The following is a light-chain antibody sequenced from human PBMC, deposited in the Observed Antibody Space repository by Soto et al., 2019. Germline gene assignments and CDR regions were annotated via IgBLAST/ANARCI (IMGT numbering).Light chain of an antibody. V-gene: IGKV2-28*01. CDR1: QSLLHSNGYNY. Sequence: DIVMTQSPLSLPVTPGEPASISCRSSQSLLHSNGYNYLDWYLQKPGQSPQLLIYLGSNRASGVPDRYSGSGSGTDFTLKISRVKAEDVGVYYCMQALQTPITFGGGTTVEIK. CDR2: LGS. J-gene: IGKJ4*01. CDR3: MQALQTPIT.